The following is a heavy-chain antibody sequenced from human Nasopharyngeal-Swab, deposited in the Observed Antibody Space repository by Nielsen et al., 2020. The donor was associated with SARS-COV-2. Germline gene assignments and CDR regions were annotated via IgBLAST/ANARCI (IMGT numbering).Heavy chain of an antibody. CDR1: GGSIGSTNW. V-gene: IGHV4-4*02. J-gene: IGHJ5*02. CDR2: IYHSGNT. Sequence: SETLSLTCAVSGGSIGSTNWWSWVRQPPGKGLEWIGEIYHSGNTNYNPSLKSRVTISVDKSKNQFSLKLSSVTAADTAVYYCARDRGVVVIAYGPPIHPEVGAYNWFDPWGQGALVTVSS. CDR3: ARDRGVVVIAYGPPIHPEVGAYNWFDP. D-gene: IGHD2-21*01.